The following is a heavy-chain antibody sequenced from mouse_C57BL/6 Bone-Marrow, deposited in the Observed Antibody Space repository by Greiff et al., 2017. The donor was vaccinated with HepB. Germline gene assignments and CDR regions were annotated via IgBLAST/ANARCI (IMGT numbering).Heavy chain of an antibody. V-gene: IGHV1-82*01. D-gene: IGHD2-1*01. J-gene: IGHJ3*01. CDR2: IYPSSGYT. CDR3: ARSGRNYVFAY. CDR1: GYAFSSSW. Sequence: QVQLQQSGPELVKPGASVKISCKASGYAFSSSWMNWVKQRPGKGLEWIGRIYPSSGYTKYNQKFKDKASLTADKSSSTAYMQLSSLTYEDSAVYYCARSGRNYVFAYWGQGTLVTVSA.